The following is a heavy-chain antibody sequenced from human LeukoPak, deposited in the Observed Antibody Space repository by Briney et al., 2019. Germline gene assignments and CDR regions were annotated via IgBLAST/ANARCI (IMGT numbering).Heavy chain of an antibody. V-gene: IGHV3-23*01. Sequence: GGPLRLSCAASGFTFSNAAMSWVRQAPGKGLEWVSTISDNGASTFYADSVKGRFTISRDNSKNTLYLQMNSLRAEDTAVYFCTHKTGFDYWGQGTLVTVSS. CDR2: ISDNGAST. CDR1: GFTFSNAA. J-gene: IGHJ4*02. CDR3: THKTGFDY.